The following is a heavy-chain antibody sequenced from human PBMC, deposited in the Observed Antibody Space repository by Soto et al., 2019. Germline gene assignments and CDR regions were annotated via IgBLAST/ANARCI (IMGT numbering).Heavy chain of an antibody. CDR3: ARDTSPVDYVAGIYYDALDV. D-gene: IGHD3-10*01. CDR2: ISSSSSTI. J-gene: IGHJ3*01. Sequence: GGSLRLSCAASGFTFSSYSMNWVRQAPGKGLEWVSYISSSSSTIYYADSVKGRFTISRDNAKNALYVQMNSLRAEDTAVYYCARDTSPVDYVAGIYYDALDVWGPGTMVTVSS. CDR1: GFTFSSYS. V-gene: IGHV3-48*04.